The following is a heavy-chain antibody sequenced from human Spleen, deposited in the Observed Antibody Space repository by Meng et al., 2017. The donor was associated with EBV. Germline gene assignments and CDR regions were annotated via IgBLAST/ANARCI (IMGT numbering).Heavy chain of an antibody. CDR3: ASKGDGTSDY. CDR1: GFTFSSYP. CDR2: ISGSGGST. D-gene: IGHD1-1*01. J-gene: IGHJ4*02. V-gene: IGHV3-23*01. Sequence: LWGAGGRLVHPGRPLSLSCAASGFTFSSYPMSWVRQAPGKGLEWVSGISGSGGSTYYANSVKGRFTISRDNSKNTLFLQLNSLRAEDTAIYFCASKGDGTSDYWGQGTLVTVSS.